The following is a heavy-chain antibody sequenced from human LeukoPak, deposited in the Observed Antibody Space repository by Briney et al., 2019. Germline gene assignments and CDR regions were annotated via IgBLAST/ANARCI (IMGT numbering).Heavy chain of an antibody. Sequence: SETLSLTCTVSGGFNTYYWSWIRQPPGKGLEWIGYIYYSGSTNYNPSLKSRVTISVDTSKNQFSLKLSSVTAADTAVYYCARDRTDYGIDYWGQGTLVTVSS. J-gene: IGHJ4*02. CDR2: IYYSGST. D-gene: IGHD4-17*01. CDR1: GGFNTYY. V-gene: IGHV4-59*01. CDR3: ARDRTDYGIDY.